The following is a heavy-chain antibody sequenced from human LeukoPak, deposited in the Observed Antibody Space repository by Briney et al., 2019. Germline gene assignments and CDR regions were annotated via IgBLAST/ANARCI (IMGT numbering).Heavy chain of an antibody. J-gene: IGHJ3*02. V-gene: IGHV5-51*01. CDR1: GYSFTTYW. Sequence: GESLKISCKASGYSFTTYWIGWVRQMPGKGLEWMGIIYPGDSDTRYSPSFQGQVTISADNSISTAYLQWSSLKASDTAMYYCATGPQYYGDQPLSDAFDIWGQGTMVTVSS. CDR2: IYPGDSDT. CDR3: ATGPQYYGDQPLSDAFDI. D-gene: IGHD4-17*01.